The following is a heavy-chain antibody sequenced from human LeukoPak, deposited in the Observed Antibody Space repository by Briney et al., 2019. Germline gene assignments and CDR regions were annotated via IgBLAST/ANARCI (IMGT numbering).Heavy chain of an antibody. CDR3: VREDERYCSSTSCNPLFDY. V-gene: IGHV3-48*03. CDR1: GFIFSNYK. CDR2: ISSGGSTT. D-gene: IGHD2-2*01. J-gene: IGHJ4*02. Sequence: GGSLRLSCATSGFIFSNYKMNWVRQAPGTGLEWVSHISSGGSTTYYADSVKGRFTMSRDNGKSSVYLQMNSLRAEDTAIYYCVREDERYCSSTSCNPLFDYWGQGTLVTVSS.